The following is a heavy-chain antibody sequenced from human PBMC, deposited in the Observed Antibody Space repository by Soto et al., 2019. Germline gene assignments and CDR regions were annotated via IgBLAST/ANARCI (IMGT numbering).Heavy chain of an antibody. CDR2: IYYSGST. D-gene: IGHD6-13*01. Sequence: QVQLQESGPGLVKPSETLSLTCTVSGGSVSSGSYYWSWIRQPPGKGLEWLGYIYYSGSTNYNPSLNSRVTSSVDTSKHQFSRKLSSVTAADTAVYYCARDWAESAAAGYYYYYGMDVWGQGTTVTVSS. V-gene: IGHV4-61*01. J-gene: IGHJ6*02. CDR3: ARDWAESAAAGYYYYYGMDV. CDR1: GGSVSSGSYY.